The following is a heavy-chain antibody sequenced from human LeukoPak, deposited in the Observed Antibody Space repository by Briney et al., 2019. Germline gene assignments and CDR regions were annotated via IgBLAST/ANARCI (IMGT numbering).Heavy chain of an antibody. CDR3: ASGHNSGWGYFDY. Sequence: SETLSLTCTVSGGSISSYQWSWIRQPAGKGLECIGRINTSGTTNYNPSLKSRVTMSVDTSKNQFSLKLSSATAADTAVYYCASGHNSGWGYFDYWGQGSLVTVSS. V-gene: IGHV4-4*07. D-gene: IGHD6-19*01. J-gene: IGHJ4*02. CDR1: GGSISSYQ. CDR2: INTSGTT.